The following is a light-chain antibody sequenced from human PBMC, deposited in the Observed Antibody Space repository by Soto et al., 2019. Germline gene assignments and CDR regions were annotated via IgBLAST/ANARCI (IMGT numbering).Light chain of an antibody. CDR3: QQYNSYSPMYT. J-gene: IGKJ2*01. V-gene: IGKV1-5*01. CDR1: QSISSW. CDR2: DAS. Sequence: DIQMTQPPSTLSASVGDRVTITCRASQSISSWLAWYQQKPGKAPKLLIYDASSLESGVPSRFSGSGSASELTLTISSLQADDFATYCCQQYNSYSPMYTFGQGTKVDIK.